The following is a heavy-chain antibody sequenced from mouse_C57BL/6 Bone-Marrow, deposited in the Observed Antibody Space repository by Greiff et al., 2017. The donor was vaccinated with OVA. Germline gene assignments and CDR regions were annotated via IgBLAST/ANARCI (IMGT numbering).Heavy chain of an antibody. CDR2: IRLKSDNYAT. J-gene: IGHJ2*01. V-gene: IGHV6-3*01. Sequence: VQLVESGGGLVQPGGSMKLSCVASGFTFSNYWMNWVRQSPEKGLEWVAQIRLKSDNYATHYAESVKGRFTISRDDSKSSVYLQMNNLRAEDTGIYYCTGRGPLLLRDYWGQGTTLTVSS. D-gene: IGHD1-1*01. CDR1: GFTFSNYW. CDR3: TGRGPLLLRDY.